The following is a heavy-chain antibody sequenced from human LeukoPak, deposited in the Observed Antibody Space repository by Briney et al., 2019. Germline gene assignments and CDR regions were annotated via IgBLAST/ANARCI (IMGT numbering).Heavy chain of an antibody. V-gene: IGHV1-18*04. D-gene: IGHD3-22*01. CDR3: ATKGEQDYYDSSGYYPDAFDI. J-gene: IGHJ3*02. CDR2: ISAYNGNT. Sequence: ASVKVSCKASGYTFTGYYTHWVRQAPGQGLEWMGWISAYNGNTNYAQKLQGRVTMTTDTSTSTAYMELRSLRSDDTAVYYCATKGEQDYYDSSGYYPDAFDIWGQGTMVTVSS. CDR1: GYTFTGYY.